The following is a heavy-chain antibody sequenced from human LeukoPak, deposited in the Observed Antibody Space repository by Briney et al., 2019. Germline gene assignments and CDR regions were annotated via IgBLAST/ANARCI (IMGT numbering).Heavy chain of an antibody. V-gene: IGHV3-30-3*01. D-gene: IGHD3-22*01. J-gene: IGHJ3*02. CDR2: ISYDGINK. Sequence: GGSLRLSCAASGFAFSSYAMHWVRQAPGKGLEWVAVISYDGINKYYADSVKGRFTISRDNSKNTLYLQMNSLRSEDTAVYYCARGRGRYYDRNAFDIWGQGTMVTVSS. CDR1: GFAFSSYA. CDR3: ARGRGRYYDRNAFDI.